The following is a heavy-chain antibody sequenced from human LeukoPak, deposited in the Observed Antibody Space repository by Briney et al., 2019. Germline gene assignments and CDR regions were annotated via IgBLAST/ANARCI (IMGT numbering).Heavy chain of an antibody. V-gene: IGHV3-30*02. Sequence: PGGSLRLSCAASGFTFSSYGMHWVGQAPGKVLEWVAFIRYDGSNKYYADSVKGRFTISRDNSKNTLYLQMNSLRAEDTAVYYCAKDRGSYYYDSSGYHHWGQGSLVTVSS. J-gene: IGHJ5*02. CDR2: IRYDGSNK. CDR3: AKDRGSYYYDSSGYHH. D-gene: IGHD3-22*01. CDR1: GFTFSSYG.